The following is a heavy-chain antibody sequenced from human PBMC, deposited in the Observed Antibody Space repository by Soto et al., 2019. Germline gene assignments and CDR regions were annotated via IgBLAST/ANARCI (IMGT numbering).Heavy chain of an antibody. CDR1: GFTFSSYG. J-gene: IGHJ6*02. Sequence: GGSLRLSCAASGFTFSSYGMHWVRQAPGKGLEWVAVISYDGSNKYYADSVKGRFTISRDNSKNTPYLQMNSLKTEDTAVYYCTRQGCSSTSCYEDYYYYYGMDVWGQGTTVTVSS. CDR2: ISYDGSNK. CDR3: TRQGCSSTSCYEDYYYYYGMDV. D-gene: IGHD2-2*01. V-gene: IGHV3-30*03.